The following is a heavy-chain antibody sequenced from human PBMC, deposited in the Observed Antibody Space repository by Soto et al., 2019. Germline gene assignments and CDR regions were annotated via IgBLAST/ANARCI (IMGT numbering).Heavy chain of an antibody. CDR1: GGSISSYY. D-gene: IGHD2-15*01. V-gene: IGHV4-59*01. J-gene: IGHJ3*02. CDR2: IYYSGST. Sequence: SETLSLTCTVSGGSISSYYWSWIRQPPGKGLEWIGYIYYSGSTNYNPSLKSRVTISVDTSKNQFSLKLSSVTAADTAVYYCARGGRRVVAATPAFDIWGQGTMVTVSS. CDR3: ARGGRRVVAATPAFDI.